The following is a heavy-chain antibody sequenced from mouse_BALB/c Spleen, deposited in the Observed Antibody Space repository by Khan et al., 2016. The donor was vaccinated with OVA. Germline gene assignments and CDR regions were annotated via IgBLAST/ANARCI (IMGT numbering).Heavy chain of an antibody. D-gene: IGHD1-1*01. CDR3: ARKRYYDCAMDY. Sequence: EVQLQESGPGLVKPSQSLSLSCTVSGYSFTSCYAWNWIRQLPGNILELVGYISYSGSTSYNPSLRSRISITRDTSKNPFFLQLNTVTTEDTATSYCARKRYYDCAMDYWGQGTSVTVSS. CDR2: ISYSGST. V-gene: IGHV3-2*02. CDR1: GYSFTSCYA. J-gene: IGHJ4*01.